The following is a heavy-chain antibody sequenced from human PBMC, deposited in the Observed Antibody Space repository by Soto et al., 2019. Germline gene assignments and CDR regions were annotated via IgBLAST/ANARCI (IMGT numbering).Heavy chain of an antibody. J-gene: IGHJ6*02. CDR1: GDSVGNGPYY. Sequence: QVRLQESGPGLVKPSETLSLSCLVSGDSVGNGPYYWSWIRQSPGEGLEWIAYIYYSGSTNVNPSLESRVNISIDMSKNQFFLELRSVTAADAAVYFCARVGSSCHSGGCYYYYGLGVWGQGTTVAISS. D-gene: IGHD1-26*01. CDR2: IYYSGST. CDR3: ARVGSSCHSGGCYYYYGLGV. V-gene: IGHV4-61*01.